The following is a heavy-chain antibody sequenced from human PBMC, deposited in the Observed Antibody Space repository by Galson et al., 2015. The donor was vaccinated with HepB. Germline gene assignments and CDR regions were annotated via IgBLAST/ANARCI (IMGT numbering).Heavy chain of an antibody. CDR1: GGSISSSSYY. J-gene: IGHJ5*02. CDR3: ARWRIAAAENWFDP. Sequence: ETLSLTCTVSGGSISSSSYYWGWIRQPPGKGLEWIGSIYYSGSTYYNPSLKSRVTISVDTSKNQFSLKLSSVTAADTAVYYCARWRIAAAENWFDPWGQGTLVTVSS. CDR2: IYYSGST. D-gene: IGHD6-13*01. V-gene: IGHV4-39*01.